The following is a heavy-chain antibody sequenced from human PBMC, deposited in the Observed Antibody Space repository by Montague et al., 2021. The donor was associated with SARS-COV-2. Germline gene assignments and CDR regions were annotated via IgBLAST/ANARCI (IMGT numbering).Heavy chain of an antibody. CDR1: GESFSSY. D-gene: IGHD2-15*01. CDR3: ASHCGGGRCYFGMDV. CDR2: ISHGGGT. J-gene: IGHJ6*02. Sequence: SETLSLTCDVYGESFSSYWSWIRQPPGRGLEWVGQISHGGGTNYNPSLQSRVTISVDTSKNQVSLKLSSVTAADTAVYYCASHCGGGRCYFGMDVWGQGTTVTVSS. V-gene: IGHV4-34*01.